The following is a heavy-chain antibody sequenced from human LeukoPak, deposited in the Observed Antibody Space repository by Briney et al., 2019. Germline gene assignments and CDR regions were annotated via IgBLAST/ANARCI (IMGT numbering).Heavy chain of an antibody. CDR3: ARGVTYYGGDWFDP. Sequence: GGSLRLSCAASGFTFSSYSMNWVRQAPGKGLEWVSYISSTTSTIYYADSVKGRFTISRDNAKNSLYLQMNSLRAEDTAVSYCARGVTYYGGDWFDPWGQGTLVTVSS. CDR1: GFTFSSYS. V-gene: IGHV3-48*04. D-gene: IGHD4-23*01. CDR2: ISSTTSTI. J-gene: IGHJ5*02.